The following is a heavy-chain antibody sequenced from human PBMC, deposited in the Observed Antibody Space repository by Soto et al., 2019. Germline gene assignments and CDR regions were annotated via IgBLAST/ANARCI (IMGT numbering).Heavy chain of an antibody. CDR2: IRVYNDNT. CDR3: ASSRSANPVAFDI. D-gene: IGHD1-26*01. CDR1: GYTFTSHL. Sequence: ASVKVSCKASGYTFTSHLISWVRQAPGQGPEWMGWIRVYNDNTTHAQKFQGRVTMTTDTSTSTAYMELRSLRSDDTAFYYCASSRSANPVAFDIWGQGTRDT. J-gene: IGHJ3*02. V-gene: IGHV1-18*04.